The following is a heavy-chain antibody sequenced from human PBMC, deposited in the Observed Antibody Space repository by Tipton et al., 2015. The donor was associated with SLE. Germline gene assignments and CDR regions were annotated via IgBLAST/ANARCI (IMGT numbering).Heavy chain of an antibody. CDR3: ASLGATTSRNFDY. Sequence: SLRLSCAASGFTFDDYAMHWVRQAPGKGLEWVSGISWNSGSIGYADSVKGRFTISRDNAKNSLYLQMNSLRAEDTALYYCASLGATTSRNFDYWGQGTLVTVSS. J-gene: IGHJ4*02. CDR1: GFTFDDYA. V-gene: IGHV3-9*01. CDR2: ISWNSGSI. D-gene: IGHD1-26*01.